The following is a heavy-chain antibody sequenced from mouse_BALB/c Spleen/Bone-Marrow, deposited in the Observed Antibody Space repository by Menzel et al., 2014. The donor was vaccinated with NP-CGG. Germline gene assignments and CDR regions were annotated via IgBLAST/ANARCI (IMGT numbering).Heavy chain of an antibody. CDR2: INPSSGYT. CDR1: GYTFTSNT. CDR3: ARDYYGYGYAMDY. V-gene: IGHV1-4*02. D-gene: IGHD1-2*01. J-gene: IGHJ4*01. Sequence: QVQLQQSAAELARPGASVKMSCKASGYTFTSNTMHWVKQRPGQGLEWIGYINPSSGYTEYNQKFKDKTTLTADKSSSTAYMEMSSPTSEDSAVYYCARDYYGYGYAMDYWGQGTSVTVSS.